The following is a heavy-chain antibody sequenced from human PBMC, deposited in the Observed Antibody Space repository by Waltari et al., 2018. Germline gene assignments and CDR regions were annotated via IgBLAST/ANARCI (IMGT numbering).Heavy chain of an antibody. CDR3: ARGCNGGPSRRLRLKTNHWFDP. V-gene: IGHV4-34*01. J-gene: IGHJ5*02. Sequence: QVQLQQWSAGLLKPSETLSLTCAVYGGSFSGYYWSWIRQPPGKGLEWLGEINHSGSTNYNPSLKSRVTISVDTSKNQFSLKLSSVTAADTAVYYGARGCNGGPSRRLRLKTNHWFDPWGQGTLVTVSS. D-gene: IGHD2-15*01. CDR1: GGSFSGYY. CDR2: INHSGST.